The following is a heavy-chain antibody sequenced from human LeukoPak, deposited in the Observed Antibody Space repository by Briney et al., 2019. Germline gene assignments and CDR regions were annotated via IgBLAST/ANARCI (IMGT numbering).Heavy chain of an antibody. CDR2: IRYDGSNK. V-gene: IGHV3-30*02. Sequence: GGSLRLSCAASGFTFSSYEMHWVRQAPGKGLEWVAFIRYDGSNKYYADSVKGRFTISRDNSKNTLYLQMNSLRAEDTAVYYCAKFALRYCSGGSCHPFDYWGQGTLVTVSS. CDR3: AKFALRYCSGGSCHPFDY. J-gene: IGHJ4*02. D-gene: IGHD2-15*01. CDR1: GFTFSSYE.